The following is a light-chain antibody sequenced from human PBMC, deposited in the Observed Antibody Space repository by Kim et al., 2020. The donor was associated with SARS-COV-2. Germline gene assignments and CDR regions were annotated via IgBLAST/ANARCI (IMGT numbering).Light chain of an antibody. Sequence: SPGGRAALSCRASLSVGNNYSAWYQQKHGQAPRRLIYGASNRATGIPDRFSGSGSGTDFTLTISSLEPEDFAVYYCQYYGTSSWTFGQGTKV. CDR3: QYYGTSSWT. CDR2: GAS. J-gene: IGKJ1*01. CDR1: LSVGNNY. V-gene: IGKV3-20*01.